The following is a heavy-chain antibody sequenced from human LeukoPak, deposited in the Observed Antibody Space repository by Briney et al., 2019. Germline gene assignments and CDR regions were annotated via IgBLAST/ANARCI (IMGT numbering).Heavy chain of an antibody. D-gene: IGHD3-10*01. J-gene: IGHJ6*03. V-gene: IGHV4-31*03. CDR1: GGSISSGGYY. Sequence: SEALSLTCTVSGGSISSGGYYWSWIRQHPGKGLEWIGYIYYSGSTYYNPSLKSRVTISVDTSKNQFSLKLSSVTAADTAVYYCARAPLWFGELFSHMDVWGKGTTVTVSS. CDR3: ARAPLWFGELFSHMDV. CDR2: IYYSGST.